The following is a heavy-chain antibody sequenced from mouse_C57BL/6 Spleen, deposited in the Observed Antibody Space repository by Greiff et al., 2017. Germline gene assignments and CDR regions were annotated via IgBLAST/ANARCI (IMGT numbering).Heavy chain of an antibody. D-gene: IGHD2-5*01. CDR3: AKDVDYSNYDGSYYAMDY. CDR1: GYTFTDYY. CDR2: LYPGSGHP. Sequence: QVQLQQSGAELVRPGASVKLSCKASGYTFTDYYINWVKQRPGQGLEWIARLYPGSGHPYYNEKFKGKATLTAEKSSSPAYMLLSSLTSEDSAVYFCAKDVDYSNYDGSYYAMDYWGQGTSVTVSS. J-gene: IGHJ4*01. V-gene: IGHV1-76*01.